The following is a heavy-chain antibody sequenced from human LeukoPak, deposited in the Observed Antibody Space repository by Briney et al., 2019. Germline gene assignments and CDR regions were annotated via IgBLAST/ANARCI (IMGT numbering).Heavy chain of an antibody. CDR1: GFTFSNYW. CDR2: IKTDRSST. Sequence: GGSLRLSCAASGFTFSNYWMHWVRHAPGKGLVWVSRIKTDRSSTSYADSVKGRFTITRDNAKNTLYLQMNSLRAEDTAVYYCARAQYGDAFDIWGQGTMVTVSS. V-gene: IGHV3-74*01. J-gene: IGHJ3*02. CDR3: ARAQYGDAFDI. D-gene: IGHD4-17*01.